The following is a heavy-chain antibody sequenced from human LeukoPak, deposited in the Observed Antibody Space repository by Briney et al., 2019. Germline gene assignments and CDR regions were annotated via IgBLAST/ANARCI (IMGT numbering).Heavy chain of an antibody. CDR1: GFTFSGYW. Sequence: TGGSLRLSCAASGFTFSGYWMDCVRQAPGQGLVWVSRIKIDGITTSYADSVKGRFTISRDNAKNTLFLQMNSLRAEDTAVYYCARVKMITFGGVSYYYFDYWGQGTLVTVSS. CDR2: IKIDGITT. V-gene: IGHV3-74*01. D-gene: IGHD3-16*01. J-gene: IGHJ4*02. CDR3: ARVKMITFGGVSYYYFDY.